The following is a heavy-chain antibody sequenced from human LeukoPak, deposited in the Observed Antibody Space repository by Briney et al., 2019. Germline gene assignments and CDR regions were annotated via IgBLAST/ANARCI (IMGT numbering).Heavy chain of an antibody. Sequence: GGSLRLSCAASGFTFDDYAMHWVRHAPGKGLEWVSGISWNSGSIGYADSVKGRFTISRDNAKNSLYLQMNSLRAEDMALYYCAKETSSGWNPDAFDIWGQGTMVTVSS. CDR3: AKETSSGWNPDAFDI. J-gene: IGHJ3*02. D-gene: IGHD6-19*01. CDR1: GFTFDDYA. CDR2: ISWNSGSI. V-gene: IGHV3-9*03.